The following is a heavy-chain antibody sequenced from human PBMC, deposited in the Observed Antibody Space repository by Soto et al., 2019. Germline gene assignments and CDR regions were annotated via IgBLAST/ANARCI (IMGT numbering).Heavy chain of an antibody. CDR2: ISANNANT. V-gene: IGHV1-18*01. D-gene: IGHD6-13*01. CDR3: ARDRSTSRSDRRSFDY. CDR1: RYTFSSYG. J-gene: IGHJ4*02. Sequence: QVQLVQSGAEVKKPGASVKVSCKASRYTFSSYGISWVRQAPGQGLEWMGWISANNANTNYAQNLQGRVTMTTDTSTNTAYMELRSLRSDDTAVYYCARDRSTSRSDRRSFDYWGQGTLVTVSS.